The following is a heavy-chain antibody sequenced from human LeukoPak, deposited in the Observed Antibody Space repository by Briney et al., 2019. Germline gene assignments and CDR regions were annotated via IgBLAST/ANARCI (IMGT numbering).Heavy chain of an antibody. CDR2: TNSDGSST. CDR3: ARGLAY. Sequence: GGSLRLSCAASRCTFSSYWIHWVRQAPGKGLVWVSRTNSDGSSTSYADSVKGRFTISRDNAKNTLYLQMNSLRADDTAVYYCARGLAYWGQGTLVTVSS. J-gene: IGHJ4*02. V-gene: IGHV3-74*01. CDR1: RCTFSSYW.